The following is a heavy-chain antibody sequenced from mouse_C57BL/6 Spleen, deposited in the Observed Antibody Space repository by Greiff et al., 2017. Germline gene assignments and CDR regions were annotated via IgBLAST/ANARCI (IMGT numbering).Heavy chain of an antibody. CDR2: INPNNGGT. Sequence: EVQLQQSGPELVKPGASVKISCKASGYTFTDYYMNWVKQSHGKSLEWIGDINPNNGGTSYNQKFKGKATLTVDKSSSTAYMELRSLTSEDSAVYYCARGLLGDWGQGTTLTVSS. J-gene: IGHJ2*01. CDR3: ARGLLGD. CDR1: GYTFTDYY. V-gene: IGHV1-26*01. D-gene: IGHD2-3*01.